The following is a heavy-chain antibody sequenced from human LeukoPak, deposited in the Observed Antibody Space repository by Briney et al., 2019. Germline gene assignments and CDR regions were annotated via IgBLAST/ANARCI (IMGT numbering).Heavy chain of an antibody. CDR3: ARGVEPLAANTLAY. D-gene: IGHD1-14*01. CDR2: LYSDGNT. J-gene: IGHJ4*02. CDR1: GFTVITND. Sequence: GGSLRLSCAASGFTVITNDMTWVRQAPGKGLEWVSVLYSDGNTKYADFVQGRFTISRDNSKNTLYLEMNSLSPDDTAVYYCARGVEPLAANTLAYWGQGTLVTVSS. V-gene: IGHV3-53*01.